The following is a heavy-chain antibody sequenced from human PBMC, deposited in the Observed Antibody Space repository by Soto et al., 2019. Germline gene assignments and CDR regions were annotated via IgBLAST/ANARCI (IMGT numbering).Heavy chain of an antibody. J-gene: IGHJ3*02. V-gene: IGHV5-10-1*01. CDR2: IDPSDSYT. D-gene: IGHD3-22*01. CDR3: ARPHYYDSSGYYSDAFDI. CDR1: GYSFTSYW. Sequence: GESLKISCKTSGYSFTSYWISWVRQMPGKGLEWMGRIDPSDSYTNYSPSFQGHVTISADKSISTAYLQWSSLKASDTAMYYCARPHYYDSSGYYSDAFDIWSQGTMVTVSS.